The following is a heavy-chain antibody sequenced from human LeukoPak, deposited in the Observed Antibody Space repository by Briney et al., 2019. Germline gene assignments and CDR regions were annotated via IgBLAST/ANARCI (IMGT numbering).Heavy chain of an antibody. CDR1: CYTFTSYC. Sequence: SVKVSCMASCYTFTSYCISWVRQAPGQGLEWVGWISAYNGSTYYAQKLQGRVTMTTDTSKSIVYMELRSLRSDDTVVYYCARLGNYYDSRGYYYWGQGTLDSVSS. CDR3: ARLGNYYDSRGYYY. D-gene: IGHD3-22*01. V-gene: IGHV1-18*01. CDR2: ISAYNGST. J-gene: IGHJ4*02.